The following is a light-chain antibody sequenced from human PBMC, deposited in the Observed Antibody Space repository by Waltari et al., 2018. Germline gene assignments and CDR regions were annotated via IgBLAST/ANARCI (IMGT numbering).Light chain of an antibody. CDR2: KLT. J-gene: IGKJ2*03. CDR1: QSLLHSNGNTY. Sequence: DIVMTQTPLSLPVTPGEPASISCRSSQSLLHSNGNTYLHWYLQKPGQSPRLLIYKLTNRQSGVPDRFSGSGSGTDFTLKISRVEPEDVGVYYCMQTTKDPYSFGRGTKVGIK. V-gene: IGKV2-40*01. CDR3: MQTTKDPYS.